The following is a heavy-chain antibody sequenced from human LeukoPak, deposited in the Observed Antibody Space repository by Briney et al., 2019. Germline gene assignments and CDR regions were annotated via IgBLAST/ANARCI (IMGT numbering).Heavy chain of an antibody. CDR2: ISGSGGST. D-gene: IGHD3/OR15-3a*01. CDR3: AKEASGLGTFKDAFDI. Sequence: GGSLRLSCAASGFTFSSYAMSWVRQAPGKGLEWVSAISGSGGSTYYADSVKGRFTISRDNSKNTLYLQMNSLRAEDTAVYYCAKEASGLGTFKDAFDIWGQGTMVTVSS. CDR1: GFTFSSYA. J-gene: IGHJ3*02. V-gene: IGHV3-23*01.